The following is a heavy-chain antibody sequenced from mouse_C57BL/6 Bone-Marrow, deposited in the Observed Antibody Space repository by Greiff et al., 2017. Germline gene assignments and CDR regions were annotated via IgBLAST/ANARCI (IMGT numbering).Heavy chain of an antibody. J-gene: IGHJ1*03. CDR3: SRQVTTVLATKYFDV. Sequence: EVQLVESGGGLVKPGGSLKLSCAASGFTFSSYTMSWVRQTPEKRLQWVAAISGGGGNTYYPDRVKGRFTISRDNDKNSLYLQMSSLRSEDTALYYCSRQVTTVLATKYFDVWGTGTTVTVSS. CDR1: GFTFSSYT. CDR2: ISGGGGNT. D-gene: IGHD1-1*01. V-gene: IGHV5-9*01.